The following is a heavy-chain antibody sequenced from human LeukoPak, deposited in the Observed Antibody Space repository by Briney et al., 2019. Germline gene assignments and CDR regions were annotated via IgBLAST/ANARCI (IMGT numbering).Heavy chain of an antibody. Sequence: GGSLRLSCAASGFTFSDYGIHWVRQAPGKGLGWVAFIRFDGSSKYYTDTVKGRFTISRDNSKNTLYLQMSSLRAEDTAVYYCAKEGTASKPSDLDYWGQGTLVTVSS. CDR1: GFTFSDYG. D-gene: IGHD1/OR15-1a*01. J-gene: IGHJ4*02. V-gene: IGHV3-30*02. CDR3: AKEGTASKPSDLDY. CDR2: IRFDGSSK.